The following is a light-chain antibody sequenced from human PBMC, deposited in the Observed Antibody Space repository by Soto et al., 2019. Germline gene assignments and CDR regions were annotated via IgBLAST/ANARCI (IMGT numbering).Light chain of an antibody. CDR3: QTWDSSTVV. CDR2: QDN. V-gene: IGLV3-1*01. Sequence: SYELTQPPSVSMSPGQTASITCSGHKLGNKYACWYQQKPGQSPLLVIYQDNKRPSGIPERFSGSNSGNTATLTISGTQAMDEADYYCQTWDSSTVVFGGGTKLTVL. CDR1: KLGNKY. J-gene: IGLJ2*01.